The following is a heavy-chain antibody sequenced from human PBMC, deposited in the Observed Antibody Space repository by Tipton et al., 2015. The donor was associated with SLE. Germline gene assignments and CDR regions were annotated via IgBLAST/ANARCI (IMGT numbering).Heavy chain of an antibody. V-gene: IGHV4-39*07. CDR1: GDSISSGGYY. J-gene: IGHJ4*02. CDR3: ARGGDSGGFDS. Sequence: TLSLTCTVSGDSISSGGYYWSWIRQSPGKGLEWIGEINHSGSTDWEINDSGSTNYNPSLKSRVTISLDTSKNQFSLKVSSVTAADTAVYYCARGGDSGGFDSWGQGTLVTVSS. D-gene: IGHD3-10*01. CDR2: INHSGST.